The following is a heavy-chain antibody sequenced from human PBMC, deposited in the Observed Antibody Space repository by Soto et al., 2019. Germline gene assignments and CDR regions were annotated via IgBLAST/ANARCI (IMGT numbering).Heavy chain of an antibody. CDR1: GFIFGSYW. J-gene: IGHJ6*02. D-gene: IGHD1-26*01. V-gene: IGHV3-7*03. CDR2: RRQDGSVK. Sequence: PGGSLRLSCAASGFIFGSYWMSWVRQAPGKGLEWVANRRQDGSVKSYVDSVKGRFTISRDNAKNSLYLQMNSLRGEDTDLSYSVSEKNSGDNYYRLDVWGQGTTVTVSS. CDR3: VSEKNSGDNYYRLDV.